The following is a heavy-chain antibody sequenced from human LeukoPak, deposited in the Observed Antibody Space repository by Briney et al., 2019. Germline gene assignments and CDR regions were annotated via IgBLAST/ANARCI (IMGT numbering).Heavy chain of an antibody. V-gene: IGHV3-23*01. CDR3: ARDQDIVPTYWFDP. CDR1: GFTFSSYA. Sequence: GGSLRLSCAASGFTFSSYAMRWVRQTTGRGLEWVSTISGSGGTPYYADSVKGRFTISRDNSKNTLYLQMNSLRADDTAVYYCARDQDIVPTYWFDPWGQGTLVTVSS. CDR2: ISGSGGTP. J-gene: IGHJ5*02. D-gene: IGHD5-12*01.